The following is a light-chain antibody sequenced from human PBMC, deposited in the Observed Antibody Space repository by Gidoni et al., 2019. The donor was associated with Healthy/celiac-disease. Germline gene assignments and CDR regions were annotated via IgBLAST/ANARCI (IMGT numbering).Light chain of an antibody. CDR2: GNS. CDR1: SPNIGAGYD. Sequence: QSVLTQPPSVSGAPGQRVTISCTGSSPNIGAGYDVHWYQQLPGTVPKLLTYGNSNRPSGVPDRFSGSKSGTSASLAITGLQAEDEADYYCQSYDSSLSGSVVFGGGTKLTVL. CDR3: QSYDSSLSGSVV. J-gene: IGLJ2*01. V-gene: IGLV1-40*01.